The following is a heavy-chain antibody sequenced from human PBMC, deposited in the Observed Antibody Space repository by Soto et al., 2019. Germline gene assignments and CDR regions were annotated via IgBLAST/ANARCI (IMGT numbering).Heavy chain of an antibody. CDR2: IYYSGST. J-gene: IGHJ6*02. CDR1: GGSVSSGSYY. CDR3: ARDRYLYCGGDCFPLDGMDV. D-gene: IGHD2-21*02. Sequence: SETLSLTCTVSGGSVSSGSYYWSWIRQPPGKGLEWIGYIYYSGSTNYNPSLKSRVTISVDTSKNQFSLKLSSVTAADTAVYYCARDRYLYCGGDCFPLDGMDVWGQGTTVTVSS. V-gene: IGHV4-61*01.